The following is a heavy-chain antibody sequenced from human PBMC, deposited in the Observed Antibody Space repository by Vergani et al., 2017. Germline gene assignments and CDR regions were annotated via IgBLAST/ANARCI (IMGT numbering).Heavy chain of an antibody. CDR2: IYTSGST. CDR1: GGSISSGSYY. D-gene: IGHD3-3*01. J-gene: IGHJ6*03. Sequence: QVQLQESGPGLVKPSQTLSLTSTVSGGSISSGSYYWSWIRQPAGKGLEWIGRIYTSGSTNYNPSLKSRVTISVDTSKNQFSLKLSSVTAADTAVYYCATRANTIFGVVPYYYYYMDVWGKGTTVTVSS. CDR3: ATRANTIFGVVPYYYYYMDV. V-gene: IGHV4-61*02.